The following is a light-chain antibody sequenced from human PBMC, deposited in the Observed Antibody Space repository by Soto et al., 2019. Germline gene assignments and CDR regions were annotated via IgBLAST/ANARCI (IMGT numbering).Light chain of an antibody. CDR2: HNH. CDR3: AAWNDSLRAVV. Sequence: QSVLTQSPSASGTPGQRVTISCSGSRSNIGTYTVNWYQQLPGTAPTLLIWHNHQHPSGVPDRFSGSKSGTSASLAISGPQSEDEADYYCAAWNDSLRAVVFGGGTKVTVL. J-gene: IGLJ2*01. CDR1: RSNIGTYT. V-gene: IGLV1-44*01.